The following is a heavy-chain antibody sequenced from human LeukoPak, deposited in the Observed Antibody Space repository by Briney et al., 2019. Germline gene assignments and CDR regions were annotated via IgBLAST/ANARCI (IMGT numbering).Heavy chain of an antibody. CDR2: ISGAGGST. D-gene: IGHD2-21*02. V-gene: IGHV3-23*01. J-gene: IGHJ4*02. Sequence: PGGSLRLSCAASGFTFSSYAMSWVRQAPGKGLEWVSAISGAGGSTYYADSVKGRFPISRDNSKNTLYLQMNSLRAEDTAVYYCATPYSTYCGGDCYIWGQGTLVTVSS. CDR1: GFTFSSYA. CDR3: ATPYSTYCGGDCYI.